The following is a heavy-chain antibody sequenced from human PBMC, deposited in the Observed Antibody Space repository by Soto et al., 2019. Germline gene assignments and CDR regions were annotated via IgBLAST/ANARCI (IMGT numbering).Heavy chain of an antibody. CDR2: INHSGTT. V-gene: IGHV4-34*01. J-gene: IGHJ6*02. D-gene: IGHD6-25*01. CDR3: ARGRGYVYGSNFYGLDV. CDR1: RGSFSGFY. Sequence: QVQLQQWGAGLLKPSETLALTCGVYRGSFSGFYWSWVRQTPGGGLEWIGEINHSGTTNYNPSFQNRVTISVDKSTNNFSLEMTSVTAADAAVYYCARGRGYVYGSNFYGLDVWGQGTTVTVSS.